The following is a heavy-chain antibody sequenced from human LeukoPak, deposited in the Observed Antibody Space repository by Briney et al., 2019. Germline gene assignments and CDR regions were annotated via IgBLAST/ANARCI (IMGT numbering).Heavy chain of an antibody. CDR3: ARGNNTFEMATLALDH. CDR1: GFTFSSYS. Sequence: GGSLRLSCAASGFTFSSYSMNWVRQAPGKGLDWLSYISISGGDTFYADSVSGRFTISRDNAKNSLFLQMNSLRVEDTAVYYCARGNNTFEMATLALDHWGQGALVTVSS. V-gene: IGHV3-21*05. D-gene: IGHD5-24*01. CDR2: ISISGGDT. J-gene: IGHJ4*02.